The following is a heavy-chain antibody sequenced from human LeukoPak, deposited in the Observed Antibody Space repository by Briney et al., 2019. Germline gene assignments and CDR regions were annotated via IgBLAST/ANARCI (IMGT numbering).Heavy chain of an antibody. CDR2: IYSGGGT. CDR3: ARGGSYLSAFDI. CDR1: GFTVSSNY. D-gene: IGHD1-26*01. V-gene: IGHV3-53*01. Sequence: GGSLRLSCAASGFTVSSNYISWVRQAPGKGLEWVSVIYSGGGTNYADSVKGRFTISRDNSTNTLYLQMNSLRAEDRAVYYCARGGSYLSAFDIWGQGTMVTVSS. J-gene: IGHJ3*02.